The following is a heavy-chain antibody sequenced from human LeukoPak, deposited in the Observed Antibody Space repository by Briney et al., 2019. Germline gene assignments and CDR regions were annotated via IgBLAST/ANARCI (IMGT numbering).Heavy chain of an antibody. CDR2: TFSSGST. CDR3: ARMKGSSSWYFWFDP. D-gene: IGHD2-2*01. J-gene: IGHJ5*02. Sequence: SETLSLTCTVSGGSFSDYYWSWIRQPPGKGLEGIGNTFSSGSTNYNPSLKSRISISVDTSKNQFSLKLSSVTAADTAIYYCARMKGSSSWYFWFDPWGQGTLVTVSS. V-gene: IGHV4-59*01. CDR1: GGSFSDYY.